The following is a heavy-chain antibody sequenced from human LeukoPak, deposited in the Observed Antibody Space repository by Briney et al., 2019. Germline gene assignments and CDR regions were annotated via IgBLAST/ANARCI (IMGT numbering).Heavy chain of an antibody. CDR1: GGTFSSYA. D-gene: IGHD2-15*01. CDR2: IIPIFGTA. CDR3: ARVRWRDYYYMDV. V-gene: IGHV1-69*05. Sequence: SVKVSCKASGGTFSSYAISWVRQAPGQGLEWMGGIIPIFGTANYAQKVQGRVTITTDESTSTAYMELGSLRSEDTAVYYCARVRWRDYYYMDVWGKGPTVTVSS. J-gene: IGHJ6*03.